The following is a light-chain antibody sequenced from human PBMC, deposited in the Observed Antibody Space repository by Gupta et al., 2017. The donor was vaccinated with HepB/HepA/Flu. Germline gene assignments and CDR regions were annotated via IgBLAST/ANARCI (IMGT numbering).Light chain of an antibody. Sequence: QPVLTQPPSVSGAPGQRVTISCTGSNSNIGAGYDVHWYRQLPGTAPQLLIYINTNRPSGVPDRLSASKSGTSASLAITGLQAEDEADYYCQSYDSSLRVYVFGAGTKVTVL. V-gene: IGLV1-40*01. CDR2: INT. CDR3: QSYDSSLRVYV. J-gene: IGLJ1*01. CDR1: NSNIGAGYD.